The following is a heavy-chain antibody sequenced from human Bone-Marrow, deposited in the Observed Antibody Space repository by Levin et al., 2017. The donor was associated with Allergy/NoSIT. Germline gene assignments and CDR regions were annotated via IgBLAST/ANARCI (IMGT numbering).Heavy chain of an antibody. J-gene: IGHJ4*02. CDR3: ARGGIAAATILDY. D-gene: IGHD6-13*01. CDR1: GFTVSSNY. CDR2: IYSGGST. Sequence: ETLSLTCAASGFTVSSNYMSWVRQAPGKGLEWVSVIYSGGSTYYADSVKGRFTISRDNSKNTLYLQMNSLRAEDTAVYYCARGGIAAATILDYWGQGTLVTVSS. V-gene: IGHV3-53*01.